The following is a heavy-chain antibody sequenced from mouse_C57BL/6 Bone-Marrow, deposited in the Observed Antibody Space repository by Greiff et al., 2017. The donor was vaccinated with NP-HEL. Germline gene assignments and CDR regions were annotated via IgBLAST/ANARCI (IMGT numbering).Heavy chain of an antibody. V-gene: IGHV1-22*01. CDR2: INPNNGGT. Sequence: VQLQQSGPELVKPGASVKMSCKASGYTFTDYNMHWVKQSHGKSLEWIGYINPNNGGTSYNQKFKGKATLTVNKSSSTAYMELRSLTSEDSAVYYCARKGAYSNYGWYFDVWGTGTTVTVSS. J-gene: IGHJ1*03. CDR1: GYTFTDYN. D-gene: IGHD2-5*01. CDR3: ARKGAYSNYGWYFDV.